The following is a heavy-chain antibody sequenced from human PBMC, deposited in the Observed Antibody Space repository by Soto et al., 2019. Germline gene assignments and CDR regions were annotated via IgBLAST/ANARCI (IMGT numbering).Heavy chain of an antibody. CDR3: AKTLEWLSLDY. V-gene: IGHV3-30*18. Sequence: LRLSCAASGFTFSSYGMHWVRQAPGKGLEWVAVISYDGSNKYYADSVKGRFTISRDNSKNTLYLQMNSLRAEDTAVYYCAKTLEWLSLDYWGQGTLVTVSS. D-gene: IGHD3-3*01. CDR2: ISYDGSNK. J-gene: IGHJ4*02. CDR1: GFTFSSYG.